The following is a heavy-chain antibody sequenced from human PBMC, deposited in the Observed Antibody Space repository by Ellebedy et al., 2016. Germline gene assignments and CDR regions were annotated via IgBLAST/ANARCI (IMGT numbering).Heavy chain of an antibody. CDR1: GFPFSSFW. CDR3: AKDRGYDTFDY. V-gene: IGHV3-7*01. J-gene: IGHJ4*02. D-gene: IGHD5-12*01. CDR2: AKEDGTEK. Sequence: GESLKISCAASGFPFSSFWMAWIRQAPGEGLEWVANAKEDGTEKYYADSVRGRFTISRDNAKNSVYLQMNSLRADDTAVYYCAKDRGYDTFDYWGQGILVTVSS.